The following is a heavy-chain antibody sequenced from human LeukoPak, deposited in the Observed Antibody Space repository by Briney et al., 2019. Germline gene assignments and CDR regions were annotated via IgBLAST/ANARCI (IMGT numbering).Heavy chain of an antibody. CDR3: ARVDDLDAFDM. D-gene: IGHD2-2*03. CDR1: GFAFSSYA. Sequence: GGSLRLSCAASGFAFSSYAMHWVRQAPGKGLEWVAVISDDGSNKYYADSVKGRFTISRDNSKNTLYLQMNSLRAEDTAVYYCARVDDLDAFDMWGQGTMVTVSS. CDR2: ISDDGSNK. J-gene: IGHJ3*02. V-gene: IGHV3-30*04.